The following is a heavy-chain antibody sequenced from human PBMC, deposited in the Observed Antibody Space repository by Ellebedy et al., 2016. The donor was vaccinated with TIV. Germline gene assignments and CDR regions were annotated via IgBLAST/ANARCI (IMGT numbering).Heavy chain of an antibody. Sequence: MPSETLSLTCTVSGGSISSYSWNWIRQPPGKGLEWIGSIYYSGSAYYNPSLKSRVTVSVDTSKNQFSLNLTSVTAADTAVYYCARDPALPRGRFDTWGQGTLVTVSS. V-gene: IGHV4-39*07. CDR3: ARDPALPRGRFDT. CDR1: GGSISSYS. CDR2: IYYSGSA. J-gene: IGHJ5*02.